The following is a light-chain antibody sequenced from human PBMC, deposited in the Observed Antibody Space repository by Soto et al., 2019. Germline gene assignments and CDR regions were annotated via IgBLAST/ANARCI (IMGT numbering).Light chain of an antibody. CDR2: EVS. CDR1: SSDVGGYNY. CDR3: SSYTSTSTRG. Sequence: QSVLTQPAFVSGSPGQSITISCTGTSSDVGGYNYVSWYQHPPGKAPKLMISEVSNRPSGVSNRFSGSKSGNTASLTISGLQAEEEADYYCSSYTSTSTRGFGTGTKVTVL. V-gene: IGLV2-14*01. J-gene: IGLJ1*01.